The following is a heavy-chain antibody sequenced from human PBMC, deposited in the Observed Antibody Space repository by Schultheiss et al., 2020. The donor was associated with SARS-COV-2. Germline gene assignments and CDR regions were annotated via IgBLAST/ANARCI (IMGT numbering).Heavy chain of an antibody. CDR3: ASPRPEVGARYYYYYYGMDV. CDR2: INPSGGST. J-gene: IGHJ6*01. Sequence: ASVKVSCKASGYTFTSYYMHWVRQAPGQGLEWMGIINPSGGSTSYAQKFQGRVTMTRDTSTSTVYMELSSLRSEDTAVYYCASPRPEVGARYYYYYYGMDVGGQGTTVTVAS. CDR1: GYTFTSYY. D-gene: IGHD1-26*01. V-gene: IGHV1-46*03.